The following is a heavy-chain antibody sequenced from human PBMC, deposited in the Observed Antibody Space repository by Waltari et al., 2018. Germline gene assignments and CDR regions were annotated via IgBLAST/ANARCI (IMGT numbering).Heavy chain of an antibody. Sequence: QVQLQESGPGLVKPSGTLSLTCAVSGVSLSSAHWWSWVRQPPGKGLEWIGEIHHSGSTNYNPSVESRVVISLDKSKNQFSLKVRSVTAADTAVYYCARVAVPAVTTNWFDPWGQGTLVTVSS. J-gene: IGHJ5*02. D-gene: IGHD2-2*01. V-gene: IGHV4-4*02. CDR3: ARVAVPAVTTNWFDP. CDR1: GVSLSSAHW. CDR2: IHHSGST.